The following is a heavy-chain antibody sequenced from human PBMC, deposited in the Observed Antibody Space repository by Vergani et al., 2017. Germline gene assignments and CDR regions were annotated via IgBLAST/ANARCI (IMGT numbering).Heavy chain of an antibody. CDR3: AKSGYYGSGSYYDY. V-gene: IGHV4-34*01. D-gene: IGHD3-10*01. J-gene: IGHJ4*02. Sequence: QVQLQQWGAGLLKPSETLSLTCAVYGGSFSGYYWSWIRQPPGKGLEWIGEINHSGSTNYNPSLKSRVTISVDTSKNQFSLKLSSVTAADTAVYYCAKSGYYGSGSYYDYWGQGTLVTVSS. CDR1: GGSFSGYY. CDR2: INHSGST.